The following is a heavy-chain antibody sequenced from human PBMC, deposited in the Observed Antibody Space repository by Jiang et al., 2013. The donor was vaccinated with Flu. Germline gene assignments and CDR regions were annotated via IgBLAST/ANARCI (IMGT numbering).Heavy chain of an antibody. CDR3: ARGVDAGVDY. J-gene: IGHJ4*02. Sequence: SGAEVKMPGASVKVSCKASGYTFTNLDINWVRQATGQGLEWMGWMTPRNGNTGYAQKFQGRITMSRDTSIDTAYMELSGLTSEDTALYFCARGVDAGVDYWGQGTL. V-gene: IGHV1-8*01. CDR2: MTPRNGNT. CDR1: GYTFTNLD. D-gene: IGHD1-1*01.